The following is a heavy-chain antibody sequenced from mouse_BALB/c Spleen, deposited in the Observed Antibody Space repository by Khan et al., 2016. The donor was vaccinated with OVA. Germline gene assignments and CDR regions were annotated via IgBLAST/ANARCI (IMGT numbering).Heavy chain of an antibody. CDR3: TTFPGAY. Sequence: QIQLVQSGPELKKPGETVKIPCKAPGYTFTDYVMNWVKQSPGKGLKWMGWLNTYTGKPTYADDLKGRFAFSLETSASTASLQINSLHNEDTATYFCTTFPGAYWGPGTTLPVS. J-gene: IGHJ2*01. CDR1: GYTFTDYV. CDR2: LNTYTGKP. V-gene: IGHV9-3-1*01.